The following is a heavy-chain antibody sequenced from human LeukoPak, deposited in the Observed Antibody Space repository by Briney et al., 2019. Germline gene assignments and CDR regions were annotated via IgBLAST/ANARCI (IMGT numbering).Heavy chain of an antibody. CDR1: GFTFSSYA. CDR2: ISGSGGST. D-gene: IGHD6-13*01. CDR3: AKIPSSSWRRFDY. J-gene: IGHJ4*02. V-gene: IGHV3-23*01. Sequence: GGSLRLSXAASGFTFSSYAMSWVRQPPGKGLEWVSAISGSGGSTYYADSVKGRSTISRDNSKNTLYLQMNSLRAEDTAVYYCAKIPSSSWRRFDYWGQGTLVTVSS.